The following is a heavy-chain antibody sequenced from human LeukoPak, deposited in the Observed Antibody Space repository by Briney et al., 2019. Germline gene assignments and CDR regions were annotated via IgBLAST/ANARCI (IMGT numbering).Heavy chain of an antibody. V-gene: IGHV3-30-3*01. D-gene: IGHD6-6*01. J-gene: IGHJ4*02. CDR3: ARGYSSSSFDY. Sequence: PGGSLRLSCVASGFSFTNYDIHWVRQAPSRGLEWVAVTSLDGSNKLYTDTVRGRFIISRDNSKNTVYLQMDSLRSEDTAVYYCARGYSSSSFDYWGQGTLVTVSS. CDR1: GFSFTNYD. CDR2: TSLDGSNK.